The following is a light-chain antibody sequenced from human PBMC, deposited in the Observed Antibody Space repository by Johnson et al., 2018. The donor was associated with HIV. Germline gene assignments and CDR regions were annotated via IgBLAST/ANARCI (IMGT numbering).Light chain of an antibody. Sequence: QSVLTQPPSVSAAPGQKVTISCSGSTSSIGNNYVSWYQHLPGTAPKLLIYENNKRPSGIPARFSGSTSGTSATLGITGLQTVDEADYYCGTWVGSLSACVFGTGTKVTVL. CDR2: ENN. V-gene: IGLV1-51*02. J-gene: IGLJ1*01. CDR3: GTWVGSLSACV. CDR1: TSSIGNNY.